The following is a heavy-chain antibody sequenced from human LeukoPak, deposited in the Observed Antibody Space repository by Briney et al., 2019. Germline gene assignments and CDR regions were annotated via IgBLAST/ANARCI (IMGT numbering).Heavy chain of an antibody. D-gene: IGHD3-10*01. Sequence: GGSLRLSCAASGFTFDDYAMHWVRQAPGKGLEWVSGISWNSGSIGYADSVKGRFTISRDNAKNSLYLQMSSLRAEDTALYYCAKDSEGTMVQGVMDEGYFDYWGQGTLVTVSS. CDR1: GFTFDDYA. CDR3: AKDSEGTMVQGVMDEGYFDY. CDR2: ISWNSGSI. J-gene: IGHJ4*02. V-gene: IGHV3-9*01.